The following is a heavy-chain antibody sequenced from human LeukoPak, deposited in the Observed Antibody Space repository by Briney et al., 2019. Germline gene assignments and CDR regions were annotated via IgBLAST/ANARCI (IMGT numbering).Heavy chain of an antibody. D-gene: IGHD2-21*02. CDR3: ARNAYCGGDCYPGDAFDI. CDR2: ISSSSSYI. V-gene: IGHV3-21*01. Sequence: GGSLRLSCAASGFTFSSYEMNWVRQAPGKGLEWVSSISSSSSYIYYADSVKGRFTISRDNAKNSLYLQMNILRAEDTAVYYCARNAYCGGDCYPGDAFDIWGQGTMVTVSS. CDR1: GFTFSSYE. J-gene: IGHJ3*02.